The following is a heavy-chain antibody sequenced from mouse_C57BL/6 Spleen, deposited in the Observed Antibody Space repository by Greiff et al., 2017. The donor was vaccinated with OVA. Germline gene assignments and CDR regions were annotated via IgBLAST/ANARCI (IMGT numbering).Heavy chain of an antibody. J-gene: IGHJ2*01. D-gene: IGHD2-4*01. CDR2: IDPNSGGT. CDR1: GYTFTSYW. CDR3: TRDENIRRDYPYFDY. V-gene: IGHV1-72*01. Sequence: QVQLQQPGAELVKPGASVKLSCKASGYTFTSYWMHWVKQRPGRGLEWIGRIDPNSGGTKYNEKFKSKATLTVDTPSSTAYMQLSSLTSEDSAVYYCTRDENIRRDYPYFDYWGQGTTLTVSS.